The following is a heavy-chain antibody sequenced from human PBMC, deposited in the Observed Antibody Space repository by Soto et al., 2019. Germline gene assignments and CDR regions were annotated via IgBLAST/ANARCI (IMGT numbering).Heavy chain of an antibody. D-gene: IGHD3-22*01. CDR3: ARAGYYYDSSGYALYYYGMDV. CDR1: GGTFSSYA. J-gene: IGHJ6*02. V-gene: IGHV1-69*13. CDR2: IIPIFGTA. Sequence: GASVKVSCKASGGTFSSYAISWVRQAPGQGLEWMGGIIPIFGTANYAQKFQGRVTITADESTSTAYMGLSSLRSEDTAVYYCARAGYYYDSSGYALYYYGMDVWGQGTTVTVSS.